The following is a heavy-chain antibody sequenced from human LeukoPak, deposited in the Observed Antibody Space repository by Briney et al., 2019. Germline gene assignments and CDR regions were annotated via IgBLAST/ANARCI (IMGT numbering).Heavy chain of an antibody. Sequence: PGGSLRLFCAASGFSFSSYAMHWVRQAPGKGLEWVALISYDGSNKYYVDSVKGRFTISRDNAKNSLYLQMNSLRAEDTAVYYCARDSRTVTTDYWGQGTLVTVSS. CDR2: ISYDGSNK. D-gene: IGHD4-11*01. CDR1: GFSFSSYA. J-gene: IGHJ4*02. CDR3: ARDSRTVTTDY. V-gene: IGHV3-30*03.